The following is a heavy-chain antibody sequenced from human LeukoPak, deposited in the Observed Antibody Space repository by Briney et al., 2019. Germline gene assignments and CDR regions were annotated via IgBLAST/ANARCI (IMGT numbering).Heavy chain of an antibody. J-gene: IGHJ5*02. Sequence: GGSLSLSCAASGFPFRSYYMSWVRQAPGKGLEWVLDINDNCCSTFYADSVRGRYTISRDNSKTTLYLQMNSLRAEDTAVYYCAKDPLGYYDSSGYYYCWFDPWGQGTLVTVSS. CDR3: AKDPLGYYDSSGYYYCWFDP. CDR2: INDNCCST. CDR1: GFPFRSYY. D-gene: IGHD3-22*01. V-gene: IGHV3-23*01.